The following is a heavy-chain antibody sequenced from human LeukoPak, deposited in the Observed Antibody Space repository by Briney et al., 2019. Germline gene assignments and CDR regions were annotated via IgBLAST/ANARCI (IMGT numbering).Heavy chain of an antibody. CDR1: GFTFSNHG. Sequence: QPGRSLRLSCAASGFTFSNHGMHWVRQAPGKGLEWVALIWYDGSNKEYAESVKGRFTISRDNSKNTLYLQMNSLRDEDTAVYYCARDLRYCSNGVCHENRFDPWGQGTLVTVSS. J-gene: IGHJ5*02. V-gene: IGHV3-33*01. CDR2: IWYDGSNK. D-gene: IGHD2-8*01. CDR3: ARDLRYCSNGVCHENRFDP.